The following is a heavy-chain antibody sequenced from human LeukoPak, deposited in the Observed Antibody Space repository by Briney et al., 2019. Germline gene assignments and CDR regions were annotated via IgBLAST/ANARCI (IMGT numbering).Heavy chain of an antibody. Sequence: GGSLRLSCAASGFTVSSNYMSWVRQAPGKGLEWVSVIYSGGSTYYADSVKGRFTISRDNFKNTLYLQMNSLRAEDTAVYYCANGIMIVAPGGDYWGQGTLVTVSS. CDR1: GFTVSSNY. D-gene: IGHD3-22*01. V-gene: IGHV3-66*01. CDR2: IYSGGST. J-gene: IGHJ4*02. CDR3: ANGIMIVAPGGDY.